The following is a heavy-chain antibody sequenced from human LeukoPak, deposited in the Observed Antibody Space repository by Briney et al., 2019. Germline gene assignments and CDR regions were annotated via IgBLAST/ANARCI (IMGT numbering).Heavy chain of an antibody. CDR3: ATSTMVRGRTSYYFDY. D-gene: IGHD3-10*01. V-gene: IGHV4-38-2*02. J-gene: IGHJ4*02. Sequence: SETLSLTCTVSGYSISSGFYWGWIRQPPGKGLEWIGNIYHSGSTYYNPSLKSRVTISVDTSKNQFSLKLISVTAADTAVYYCATSTMVRGRTSYYFDYWGQGTLVTVSS. CDR2: IYHSGST. CDR1: GYSISSGFY.